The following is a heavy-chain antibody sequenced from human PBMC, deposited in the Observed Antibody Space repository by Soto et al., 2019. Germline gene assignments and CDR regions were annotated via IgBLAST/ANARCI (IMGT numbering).Heavy chain of an antibody. CDR2: ISSTSSTK. CDR3: ARDQVAAPRLNYYGMDV. CDR1: GFTFSIYS. D-gene: IGHD6-19*01. V-gene: IGHV3-48*02. Sequence: PXVSLRLTCAACGFTFSIYSMNWVRQAPGKGLEWVSHISSTSSTKYYAGSVKGRFTISRDNAQNSLYLQMNSLRDEDTAVYFCARDQVAAPRLNYYGMDVWGQGTTVTVSS. J-gene: IGHJ6*02.